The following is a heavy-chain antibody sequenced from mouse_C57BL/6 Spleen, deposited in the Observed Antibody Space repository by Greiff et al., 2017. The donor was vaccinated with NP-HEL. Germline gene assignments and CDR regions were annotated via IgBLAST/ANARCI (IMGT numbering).Heavy chain of an antibody. CDR2: INPGSGGT. Sequence: QVQLQQSGAELVRPGTSVKVSCKASGYAFTNYLIEWVKQRPGQGLEWIGVINPGSGGTNYNEKFKGKATLTADKYSSTAYMQLSSLTSEDSAVYVCARAQGRWIYVDDWGQGTTLTGSS. D-gene: IGHD3-2*02. J-gene: IGHJ2*01. CDR1: GYAFTNYL. CDR3: ARAQGRWIYVDD. V-gene: IGHV1-54*01.